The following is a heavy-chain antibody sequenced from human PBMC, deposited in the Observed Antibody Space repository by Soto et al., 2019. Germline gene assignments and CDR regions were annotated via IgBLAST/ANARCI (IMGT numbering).Heavy chain of an antibody. D-gene: IGHD1-26*01. V-gene: IGHV3-7*01. Sequence: EVQLVESGGGLVQPGGSLRLSCVASGFTFSAYWMTWARQAPGKGLEWLANIKEDGSDTHDLDGRVAISRDNAKNSPELQSSRLRAEDTAVDYCARLGGAYFDGWAQGTLLTVS. J-gene: IGHJ4*02. CDR1: GFTFSAYW. CDR2: IKEDGSDT. CDR3: ARLGGAYFDG.